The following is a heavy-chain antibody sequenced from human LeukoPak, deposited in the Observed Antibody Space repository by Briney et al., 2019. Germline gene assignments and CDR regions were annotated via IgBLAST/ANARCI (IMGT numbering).Heavy chain of an antibody. Sequence: SETLSLTCAVYGGSFSGYYWSWIRQPPGKGLGWIGEINHRGSTNYNPSLKSRVTISVDTSKNQFSLKLSSVTAADTAVYYCATDPYCGGDCYLSYWGQGTLVTVSS. CDR2: INHRGST. J-gene: IGHJ4*02. CDR3: ATDPYCGGDCYLSY. CDR1: GGSFSGYY. D-gene: IGHD2-21*02. V-gene: IGHV4-34*01.